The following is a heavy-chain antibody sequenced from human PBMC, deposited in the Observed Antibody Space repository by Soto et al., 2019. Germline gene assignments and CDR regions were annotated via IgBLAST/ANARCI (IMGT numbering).Heavy chain of an antibody. CDR3: ARDLGRPRGSLKNDAFHLWGQ. J-gene: IGHJ3*01. Sequence: QMQLVESGGGVVQPGRSLRLSCAASGFSFGSCGMHWVRQAPGKGLEWVSVIWYDGTTRYYADSVKGRFTISRDTFTNTLYLQMDSLRVEDTAVYYCARDLGRPRGSLKNDAFHLWGQGGQGTMVTVSS. CDR2: IWYDGTTR. V-gene: IGHV3-33*01. CDR1: GFSFGSCG. D-gene: IGHD2-15*01.